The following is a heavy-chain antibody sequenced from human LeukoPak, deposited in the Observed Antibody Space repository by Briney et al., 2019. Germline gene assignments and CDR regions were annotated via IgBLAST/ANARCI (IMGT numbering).Heavy chain of an antibody. Sequence: GGSLRPSCAGSGFSFSDHYIDWVRQAPGKGPEWIGRTRNKVNSDTTEYAASVKGRFSISRDDSKNSLFLQMNSLRPEDTAVYYCSKGYSGLLIYALDVWGQGTRVTVSS. D-gene: IGHD1-26*01. CDR3: SKGYSGLLIYALDV. CDR2: TRNKVNSDTT. J-gene: IGHJ3*01. CDR1: GFSFSDHY. V-gene: IGHV3-72*01.